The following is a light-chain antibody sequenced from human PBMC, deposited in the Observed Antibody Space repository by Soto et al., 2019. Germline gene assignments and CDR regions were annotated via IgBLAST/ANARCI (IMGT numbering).Light chain of an antibody. Sequence: DIQMTQSPSTLSASIGDRVTITCRASQSFSRWLAWYQQKPGKPPKLLIYDVSRLESGGLSSWIGGDASTAYTTITNRIEPADYSVEYCQQYGSCPLTFGQGTKVDIK. J-gene: IGKJ4*01. CDR3: QQYGSCPLT. CDR1: QSFSRW. CDR2: DVS. V-gene: IGKV1-5*01.